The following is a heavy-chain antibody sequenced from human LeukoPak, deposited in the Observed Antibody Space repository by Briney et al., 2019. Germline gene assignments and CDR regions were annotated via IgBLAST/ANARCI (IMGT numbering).Heavy chain of an antibody. D-gene: IGHD6-13*01. Sequence: PGRSLRLSCAASGFTFSTYSMHWVRQAPGKGLQWVALVSYDGSKRYYTDSVEGRFTISRDNSKNTLYLQMNSLRAEDTAVYYCANSPIPYSSWEDPEYFQHWGQGTLVTVSS. CDR3: ANSPIPYSSWEDPEYFQH. CDR1: GFTFSTYS. J-gene: IGHJ1*01. V-gene: IGHV3-30*04. CDR2: VSYDGSKR.